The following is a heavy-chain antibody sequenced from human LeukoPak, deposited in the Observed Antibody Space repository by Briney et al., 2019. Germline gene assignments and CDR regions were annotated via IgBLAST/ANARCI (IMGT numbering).Heavy chain of an antibody. J-gene: IGHJ4*02. D-gene: IGHD2-15*01. V-gene: IGHV3-15*01. Sequence: PGGSLRLSCAASGFTFSSYAMSWVRQAPGKGLEWVGRVRSVAAGGATEYAAPVEGRFIISRDDSKHTLSLQMNSLEIEDTAVYFCVTDTVVPLAQIDHWGQGTLVTVSS. CDR2: VRSVAAGGAT. CDR1: GFTFSSYA. CDR3: VTDTVVPLAQIDH.